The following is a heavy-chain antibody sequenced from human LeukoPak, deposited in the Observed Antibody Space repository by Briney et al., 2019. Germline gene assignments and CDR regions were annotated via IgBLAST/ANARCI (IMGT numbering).Heavy chain of an antibody. V-gene: IGHV5-51*01. J-gene: IGHJ4*02. CDR2: IYAGDSNT. D-gene: IGHD2-2*01. CDR1: GYRFTSYW. CDR3: ARLGGDLYCTSTRCFYDY. Sequence: GESLKISCKGSGYRFTSYWIGWVRRMPGKGLEWMGLIYAGDSNTRYRPSFQGQVTISVDKSISTAYLQWSSLKASDTAMYYCARLGGDLYCTSTRCFYDYWGQGTLVTV.